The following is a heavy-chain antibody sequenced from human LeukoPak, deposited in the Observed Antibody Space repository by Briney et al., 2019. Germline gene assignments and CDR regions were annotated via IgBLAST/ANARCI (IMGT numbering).Heavy chain of an antibody. V-gene: IGHV3-30*12. D-gene: IGHD2-8*01. CDR1: GFTFSSLD. Sequence: GGSLRLSCAASGFTFSSLDIHWVRQAPGKGLEWVAVISYDGSNKNYADSVKGRFTISRDNSKNTLFLQMNSLRAEDTAVYYCAKDRMVYANWGQGTLVTVSS. J-gene: IGHJ4*02. CDR3: AKDRMVYAN. CDR2: ISYDGSNK.